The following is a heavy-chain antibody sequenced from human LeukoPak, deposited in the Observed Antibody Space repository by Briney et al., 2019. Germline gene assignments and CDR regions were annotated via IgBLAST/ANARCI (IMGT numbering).Heavy chain of an antibody. V-gene: IGHV4-30-4*08. CDR2: IYYSGST. D-gene: IGHD5-24*01. J-gene: IGHJ4*02. Sequence: PSETLSLTCTVSGGSISSGGYYWSWIRQHPGKGLEWIGYIYYSGSTYYNPSLKSRVTISVDTSKNQFSLKLSSVTAADTAVYYCARGGRWLQFTPVYWGQGTLVTVSS. CDR3: ARGGRWLQFTPVY. CDR1: GGSISSGGYY.